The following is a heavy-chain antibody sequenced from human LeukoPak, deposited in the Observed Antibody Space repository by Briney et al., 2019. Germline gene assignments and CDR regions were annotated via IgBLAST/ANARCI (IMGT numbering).Heavy chain of an antibody. V-gene: IGHV4-39*01. J-gene: IGHJ4*02. CDR2: IYYSGST. CDR1: GGSISSSSYY. CDR3: ARHDPHSGSCPPFDY. D-gene: IGHD1-26*01. Sequence: SETLSLTCTVSGGSISSSSYYWGWIRQPPGKGLEWLGSIYYSGSTYYNPSLKSRVTISVDTSKNQFSLKLTSVTAADTAVYYCARHDPHSGSCPPFDYWGQGTLVTVSS.